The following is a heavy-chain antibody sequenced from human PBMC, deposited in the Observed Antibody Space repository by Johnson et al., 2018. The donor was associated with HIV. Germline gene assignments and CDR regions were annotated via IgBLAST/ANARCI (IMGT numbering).Heavy chain of an antibody. V-gene: IGHV3-NL1*01. D-gene: IGHD5-24*01. J-gene: IGHJ3*02. CDR1: GFTFSSYA. CDR2: IYSGGST. Sequence: QVQLVESGGGVVQPGRSLRLSCAASGFTFSSYAMHWVRQAPGKGLEWISVIYSGGSTYYADSVKGRFTISRDNSKNTLYLQMNSLRAEDTAVYYCAKTDMAVDAFDIWGQGTMVTVSS. CDR3: AKTDMAVDAFDI.